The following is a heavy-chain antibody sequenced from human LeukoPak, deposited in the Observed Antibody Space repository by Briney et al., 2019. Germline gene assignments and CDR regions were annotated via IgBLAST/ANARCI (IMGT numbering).Heavy chain of an antibody. CDR1: GFTFSSNY. V-gene: IGHV3-53*01. CDR2: IYSGGST. J-gene: IGHJ4*02. Sequence: GGSLRLSCAASGFTFSSNYMSWVRQAPGKGLEWVSVIYSGGSTYYADSVKGRFTISRDNSKNTLYLQMNSLRAEDTAVYYCAREVNWNDEGGLTFFDYWGQGTLVTVSS. CDR3: AREVNWNDEGGLTFFDY. D-gene: IGHD1-20*01.